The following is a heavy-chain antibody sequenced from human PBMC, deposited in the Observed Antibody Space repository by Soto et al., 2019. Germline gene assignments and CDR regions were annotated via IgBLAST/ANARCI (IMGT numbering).Heavy chain of an antibody. J-gene: IGHJ4*02. V-gene: IGHV3-30*18. Sequence: QVQLVESGGGVVQPGRSLRLSCAASGFTFSSYGMHWVRQAPGKGLEWVAVISYDGSHKYYADSVKGRFSISRDSSKNTLYLQMNSLRTEDAAVYYCAKTKWDTTLATYYFDYWGQGTLVTVSS. CDR1: GFTFSSYG. CDR2: ISYDGSHK. CDR3: AKTKWDTTLATYYFDY. D-gene: IGHD5-12*01.